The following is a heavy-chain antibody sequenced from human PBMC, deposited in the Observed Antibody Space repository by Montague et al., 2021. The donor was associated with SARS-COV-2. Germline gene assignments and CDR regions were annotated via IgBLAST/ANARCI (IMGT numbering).Heavy chain of an antibody. CDR2: ISWNSGSI. CDR1: GFTFDDYA. D-gene: IGHD6-13*01. J-gene: IGHJ5*02. Sequence: SLRLSCAASGFTFDDYAMHWDRQAPGKGLEWVSGISWNSGSIGYADSVKGRFTISRDNAKNSLYLQMNSLRAEDTALYYCAKDGSSSWYGWFDPWGQGTLVTVSS. CDR3: AKDGSSSWYGWFDP. V-gene: IGHV3-9*01.